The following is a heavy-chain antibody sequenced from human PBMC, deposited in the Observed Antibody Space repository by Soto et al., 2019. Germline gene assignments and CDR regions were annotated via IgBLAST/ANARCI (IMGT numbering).Heavy chain of an antibody. CDR3: ARDYMVRGVIPPFDY. Sequence: GGSLRLSCAASGFTFSSYAMHWVRQAPGKGLEWVAVISYDGSNKYYADSVKGRFTISRDNSKNTLYLQMNSLRAEDTAVYYCARDYMVRGVIPPFDYWGQGTLVTVSS. D-gene: IGHD3-10*01. CDR1: GFTFSSYA. CDR2: ISYDGSNK. J-gene: IGHJ4*02. V-gene: IGHV3-30-3*01.